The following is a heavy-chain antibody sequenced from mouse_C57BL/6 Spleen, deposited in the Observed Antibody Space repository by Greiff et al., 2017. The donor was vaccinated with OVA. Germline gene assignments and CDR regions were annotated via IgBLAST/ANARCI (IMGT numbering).Heavy chain of an antibody. Sequence: QVQLQQPGAELVKPGASVKLSCKASGYTFTSYWMHWVKQRPGRGLEWLGRIDPNSGGTKYNEKFQSKATLTVDKPSSTAYMQLSSLTSEDSAVYYCAREGLYYDYDVKACFDYWGQGTTLTVSS. CDR3: AREGLYYDYDVKACFDY. CDR2: IDPNSGGT. D-gene: IGHD2-4*01. J-gene: IGHJ2*01. CDR1: GYTFTSYW. V-gene: IGHV1-72*01.